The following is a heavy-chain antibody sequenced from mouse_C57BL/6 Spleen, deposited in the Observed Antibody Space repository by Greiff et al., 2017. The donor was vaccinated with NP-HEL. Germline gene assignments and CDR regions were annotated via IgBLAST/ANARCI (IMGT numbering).Heavy chain of an antibody. CDR1: GFTFSDYG. V-gene: IGHV5-15*01. CDR3: ARDDGNYWYFDV. CDR2: ISNLAYSI. D-gene: IGHD2-3*01. J-gene: IGHJ1*03. Sequence: EVKLVESGGGLVQPGGSLKLSCAASGFTFSDYGMAWVRQAPRKGPEWVAFISNLAYSIYYADTVTGRFTISRENAKNTLYLEMSSLRSEDTAMYYCARDDGNYWYFDVWGTGTTVTVSS.